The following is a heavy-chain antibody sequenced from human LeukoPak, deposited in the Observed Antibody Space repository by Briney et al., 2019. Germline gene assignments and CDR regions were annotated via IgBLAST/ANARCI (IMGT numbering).Heavy chain of an antibody. D-gene: IGHD5-18*01. V-gene: IGHV4-59*01. CDR2: IDYRGST. Sequence: SETLSLTCTVSGGSISTYYWSWIRQPPGKGLEWIAYIDYRGSTTYNPSLKSRVTISVNTSRNQFSLKLSSVTAADTAVYYCARSRSGYSYDHAAFEIWGQGTMVTVSS. J-gene: IGHJ3*02. CDR1: GGSISTYY. CDR3: ARSRSGYSYDHAAFEI.